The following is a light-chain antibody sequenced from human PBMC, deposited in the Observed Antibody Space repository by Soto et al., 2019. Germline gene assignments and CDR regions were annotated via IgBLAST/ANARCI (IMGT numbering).Light chain of an antibody. Sequence: EIVMTQSPATLSVSPGDRATLSCRASQSVTRNLAWFQQKPGQAPRLLIYAASTRATGIPARFSGSGSGTEFPLTISSLQSEDFAVYYCQQYNNWPPTFTFGPGTKVDIK. CDR3: QQYNNWPPTFT. CDR2: AAS. V-gene: IGKV3-15*01. J-gene: IGKJ3*01. CDR1: QSVTRN.